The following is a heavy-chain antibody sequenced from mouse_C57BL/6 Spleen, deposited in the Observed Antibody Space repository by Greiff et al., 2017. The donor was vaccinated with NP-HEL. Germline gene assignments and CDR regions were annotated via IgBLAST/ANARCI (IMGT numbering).Heavy chain of an antibody. J-gene: IGHJ4*01. CDR2: IYPGDGDT. Sequence: LVESGAELVKPGASVKISCKASGYAFSSYWMNWVKQRPGKGLEWIGQIYPGDGDTNYNGKFKGKATLTADKSSSTAYMQLSSLTSEDSAVYFCARGDSNPLAMDYWGQGTSVTVSS. V-gene: IGHV1-80*01. CDR1: GYAFSSYW. D-gene: IGHD2-5*01. CDR3: ARGDSNPLAMDY.